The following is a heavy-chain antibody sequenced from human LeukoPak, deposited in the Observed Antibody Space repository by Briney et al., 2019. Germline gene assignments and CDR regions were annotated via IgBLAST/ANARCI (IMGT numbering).Heavy chain of an antibody. CDR1: GGSISSSSYY. D-gene: IGHD1-14*01. V-gene: IGHV4-39*01. CDR3: ARLPDYYFDY. CDR2: IYYSGST. Sequence: PSETLSLTCTVSGGSISSSSYYWGWIRQPPGKGPEWIGSIYYSGSTYYNPSLKSRVTISVDTSKNQFSLKLSSVTAADTAVYYCARLPDYYFDYWGQGTLVTVSS. J-gene: IGHJ4*02.